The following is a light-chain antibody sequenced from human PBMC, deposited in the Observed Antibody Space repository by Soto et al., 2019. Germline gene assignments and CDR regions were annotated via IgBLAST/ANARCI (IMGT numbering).Light chain of an antibody. J-gene: IGKJ4*01. CDR2: DVS. CDR1: QSISSS. CDR3: QQNSNWPRT. Sequence: EIVLTQSPATLSLSPGERGTLSCRASQSISSSLAWYQQKPGQAPRLLIYDVSNRATGIPARFSGSGSGTDFTLTISSLEPEDFAVYYCQQNSNWPRTFGGGTKVEIK. V-gene: IGKV3-11*01.